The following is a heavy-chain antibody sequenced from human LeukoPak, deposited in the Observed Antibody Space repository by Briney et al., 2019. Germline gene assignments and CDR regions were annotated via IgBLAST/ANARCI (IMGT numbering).Heavy chain of an antibody. Sequence: PSETLSLTCTVSGGSISNYYWSWIRQSPGKGLELIGYIYYTGSTNYNPSLKSRVTISVDTSKNQFSLRLTSVTAADTAVYYCAKGVWSPGDWGQGTLVTVSS. CDR3: AKGVWSPGD. CDR2: IYYTGST. D-gene: IGHD3-3*01. J-gene: IGHJ4*02. V-gene: IGHV4-59*01. CDR1: GGSISNYY.